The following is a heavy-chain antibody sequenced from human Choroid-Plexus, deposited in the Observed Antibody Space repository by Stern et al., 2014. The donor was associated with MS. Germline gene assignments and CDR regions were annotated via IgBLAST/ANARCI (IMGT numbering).Heavy chain of an antibody. J-gene: IGHJ5*02. D-gene: IGHD2/OR15-2a*01. V-gene: IGHV3-30*18. CDR2: VSYDRSNK. CDR1: GFTFGSCA. Sequence: VQLLESGGGVVQPGRPLRLSCVASGFTFGSCAMHWVRQAPGKGLEWVGGVSYDRSNKYYADSVKGRFTISRDNSQNTLYMQMSSLRPEDTAVYYCAKDRQYLTYFFDHWGQGSLVTVSS. CDR3: AKDRQYLTYFFDH.